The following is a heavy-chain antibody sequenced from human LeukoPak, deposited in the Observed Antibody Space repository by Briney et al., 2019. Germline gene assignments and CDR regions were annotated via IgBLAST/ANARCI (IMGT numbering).Heavy chain of an antibody. Sequence: PSQTLSLTCTVSGGSISSGDYYWSWIRQPPGKGLEWIGYIYYSGSTYYNPSLKSRVTISVDTSKNQFSLKLSSVTAADTAVYYCARKYITMVRGVRPGRFDPWGQGTLDTVSS. D-gene: IGHD3-10*01. V-gene: IGHV4-30-4*01. J-gene: IGHJ5*02. CDR1: GGSISSGDYY. CDR2: IYYSGST. CDR3: ARKYITMVRGVRPGRFDP.